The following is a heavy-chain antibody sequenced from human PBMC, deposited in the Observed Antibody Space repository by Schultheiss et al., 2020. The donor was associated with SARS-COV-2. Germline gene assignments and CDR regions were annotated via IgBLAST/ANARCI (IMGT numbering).Heavy chain of an antibody. CDR3: ARGQSSGYYDH. Sequence: SETLSLTCTVSGGSISSYYWSWIRQHPGKGLEWIGYIYYSGSTYYNPSLKSLVTISVDTSKNQFSLKLSSVTAADTAVYYCARGQSSGYYDHWSQGTLVTVSS. D-gene: IGHD3-22*01. J-gene: IGHJ4*02. CDR1: GGSISSYY. V-gene: IGHV4-31*01. CDR2: IYYSGST.